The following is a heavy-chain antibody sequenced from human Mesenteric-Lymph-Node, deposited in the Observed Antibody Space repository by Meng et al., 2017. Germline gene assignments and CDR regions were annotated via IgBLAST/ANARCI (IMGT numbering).Heavy chain of an antibody. Sequence: QVQLQQWGAGLLKPSETLSLTCAVDGGSFSGYYWSWIRQPPGQGLEWIGEINHSGSTNYNPSLKSRVTISVDTSKNQFSLKLSSVTAADTAVYYCARTIGGADIVVVPAAYYFDYWGQGTLVTVSS. CDR1: GGSFSGYY. V-gene: IGHV4-34*01. CDR2: INHSGST. CDR3: ARTIGGADIVVVPAAYYFDY. J-gene: IGHJ4*02. D-gene: IGHD2-2*01.